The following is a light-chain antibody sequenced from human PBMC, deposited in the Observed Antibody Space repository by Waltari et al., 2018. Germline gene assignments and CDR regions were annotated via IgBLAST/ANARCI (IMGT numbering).Light chain of an antibody. CDR1: QSLLQSNGYSY. J-gene: IGKJ3*01. CDR2: FGS. CDR3: MQALQTPFT. V-gene: IGKV2-28*01. Sequence: DIVMTQSPISLPVTPGEPASISCRSSQSLLQSNGYSYLDWYLQKPGQSPQLLIYFGSNRASGVPDRFSGRGSGTDFTLKISRVEAEDVGVYYCMQALQTPFTFGPGTKVDIK.